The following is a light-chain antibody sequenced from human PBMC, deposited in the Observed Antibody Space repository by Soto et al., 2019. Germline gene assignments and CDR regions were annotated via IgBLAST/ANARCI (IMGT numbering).Light chain of an antibody. Sequence: LTQPRSVSGSPGQSVTISCTGTSSDVGGYNYVSWYQQRPGSSPTTVIYEDNQRPSGVPDRFSGSIDSSSNSASLTISGLETEDEADYFCQSYDATNQVFGGGTKLTVL. CDR3: QSYDATNQV. CDR2: EDN. V-gene: IGLV6-57*01. CDR1: SDVGGYNY. J-gene: IGLJ3*02.